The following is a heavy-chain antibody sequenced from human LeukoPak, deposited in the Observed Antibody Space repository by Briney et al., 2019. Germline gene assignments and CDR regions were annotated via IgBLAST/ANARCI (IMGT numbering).Heavy chain of an antibody. V-gene: IGHV4-34*01. CDR1: AWSFSGYY. J-gene: IGHJ5*02. D-gene: IGHD3-10*01. CDR2: INHSGST. CDR3: AVGDYYGSGSYPNWFDP. Sequence: SETLSLTCAGYAWSFSGYYWSWIPQPPGKGLEWIGEINHSGSTNYNPSLKSRVTISVDTSKNQFSLKLSSVTAADTAVYYCAVGDYYGSGSYPNWFDPWGQGTLVTVSS.